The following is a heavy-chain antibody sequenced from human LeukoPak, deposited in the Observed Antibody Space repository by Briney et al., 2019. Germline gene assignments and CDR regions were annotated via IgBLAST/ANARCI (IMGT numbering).Heavy chain of an antibody. J-gene: IGHJ4*02. CDR3: ARGSIVATIAPFAH. V-gene: IGHV3-30*04. CDR2: ISYDGSNE. Sequence: GGSLRLSCTASGFTFSNYAIHWVRQAPGKGLEWVAVISYDGSNECYADSVKGRFTVSRDNSKNTLYLQMNSLRAEDTAVYFCARGSIVATIAPFAHWGQGTLVTVSS. CDR1: GFTFSNYA. D-gene: IGHD5-12*01.